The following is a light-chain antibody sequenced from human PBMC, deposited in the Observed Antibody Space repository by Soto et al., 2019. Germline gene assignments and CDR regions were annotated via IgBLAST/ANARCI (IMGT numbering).Light chain of an antibody. CDR1: SSDVGGYNY. J-gene: IGLJ3*02. CDR2: DVS. V-gene: IGLV2-11*01. Sequence: QSVLTQPRSVSGSPGQSVTISCTGTSSDVGGYNYVSWYQHHPGKAPKLMISDVSKRPSGVPDRFSGSKSGNTASLTISGLQAEDEADYYCCSYAGSYTGVFGGGTQLTVL. CDR3: CSYAGSYTGV.